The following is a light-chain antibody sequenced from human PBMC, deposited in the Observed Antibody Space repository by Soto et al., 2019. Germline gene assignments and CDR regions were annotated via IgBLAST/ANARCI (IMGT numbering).Light chain of an antibody. V-gene: IGLV2-23*01. CDR2: EDA. J-gene: IGLJ1*01. Sequence: QSALTQPASVSGSPGQSITISCTGTSSDVGSYNLVSWYQYHPGKAPKLIIYEDAKRPSGVSNRFSGSKSGYTASLTISGLQAGDEADFYCCSYAGGRTYVFGTGTKVTVL. CDR3: CSYAGGRTYV. CDR1: SSDVGSYNL.